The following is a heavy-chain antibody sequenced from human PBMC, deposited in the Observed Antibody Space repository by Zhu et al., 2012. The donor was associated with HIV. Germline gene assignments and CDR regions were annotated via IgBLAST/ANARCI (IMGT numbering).Heavy chain of an antibody. J-gene: IGHJ3*02. CDR2: IYISGNT. Sequence: QVQLQESGPGLVKPSETPSLTCSVSGGSMSGDYWTWVRQPAGKRLEWIGRIYISGNTNYNPSLKSRVTMSIDTSKNQFSLQLTSVTAADTAIYYCARADYYDTSGLAGAFDIWGQGTIVTVSS. D-gene: IGHD3-22*01. CDR3: ARADYYDTSGLAGAFDI. CDR1: GGSMSGDY. V-gene: IGHV4-4*07.